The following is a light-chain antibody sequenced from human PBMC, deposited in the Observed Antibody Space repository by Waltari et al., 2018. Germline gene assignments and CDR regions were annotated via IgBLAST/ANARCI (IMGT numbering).Light chain of an antibody. CDR3: QQRSNWPGT. CDR2: DIS. V-gene: IGKV3-11*01. CDR1: QSFRTY. Sequence: EIVLTQSPATLSLSPGETATLSCRASQSFRTYLAWYQQRPGQPPRLLIYDISKRAAGIPARFCGSGSGTDFTLTISSLEPEDFAIYYCQQRSNWPGTFGQGTKVEIK. J-gene: IGKJ1*01.